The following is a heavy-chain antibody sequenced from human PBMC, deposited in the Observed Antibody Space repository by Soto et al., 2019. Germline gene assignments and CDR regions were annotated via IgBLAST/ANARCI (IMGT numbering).Heavy chain of an antibody. CDR1: GFTFSSYA. CDR2: ISGSGGST. CDR3: ATYDCWSGYYRPDFDY. D-gene: IGHD3-3*01. J-gene: IGHJ4*02. Sequence: GGSLRISCAASGFTFSSYAMSWVRQPPGKGLEWVSAISGSGGSTYYADSVKGRFTISRDNSKSTLFLPMNSLRADDTDVYYCATYDCWSGYYRPDFDYWGQGALGTV. V-gene: IGHV3-23*01.